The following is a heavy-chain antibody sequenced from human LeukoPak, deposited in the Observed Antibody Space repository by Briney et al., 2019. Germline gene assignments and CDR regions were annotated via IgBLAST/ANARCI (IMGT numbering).Heavy chain of an antibody. J-gene: IGHJ4*02. CDR2: IRYSGTT. CDR1: GGSISSTYDH. V-gene: IGHV4-39*01. Sequence: TPSETLSLTCTVSGGSISSTYDHWAWIRQPPGKGLEWLGSIRYSGTTYYNPSLKGRVTIFVDTSNNQFSLRLRSVTAADTAVYYCARRLHYFDYWGQGSLVTVSS. D-gene: IGHD2-21*02. CDR3: ARRLHYFDY.